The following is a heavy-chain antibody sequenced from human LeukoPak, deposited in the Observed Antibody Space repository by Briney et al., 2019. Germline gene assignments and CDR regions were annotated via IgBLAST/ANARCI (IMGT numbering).Heavy chain of an antibody. D-gene: IGHD1-7*01. J-gene: IGHJ4*02. CDR2: IIPIFGTA. CDR1: GYTLTELS. CDR3: ARVATGTTYYFDY. Sequence: GASVKVSCKVSGYTLTELSMHWVRQAPGKGLEWMGGIIPIFGTANYAQKFQGRVTITADESTSTAYMELSSLRSEDTAVYYCARVATGTTYYFDYWGQGTLVTVSS. V-gene: IGHV1-69*13.